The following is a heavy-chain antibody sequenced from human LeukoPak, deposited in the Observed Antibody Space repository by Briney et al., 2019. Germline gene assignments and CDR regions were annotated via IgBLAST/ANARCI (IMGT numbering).Heavy chain of an antibody. CDR2: INHSGST. Sequence: PSETLSLTCAVYGGSFSGYYWSWIRQPPGKGLEWIGEINHSGSTNYNPSLKSRVTISVDTSKNQFSLKLSSVTAADTAVYYCARGRAAGHYFDYWGQGTQVTVSS. CDR3: ARGRAAGHYFDY. CDR1: GGSFSGYY. V-gene: IGHV4-34*01. D-gene: IGHD6-13*01. J-gene: IGHJ4*02.